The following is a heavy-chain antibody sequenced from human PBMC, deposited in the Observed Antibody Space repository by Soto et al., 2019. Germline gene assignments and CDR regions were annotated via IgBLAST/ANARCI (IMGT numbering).Heavy chain of an antibody. CDR1: GGTFSSYA. V-gene: IGHV1-69*13. D-gene: IGHD3-3*01. CDR3: ARGPKNYDFWSGYRYYYYYYMDV. CDR2: IIPIFGTA. Sequence: GASVKVSCKASGGTFSSYAISWVRQAPGQGLEWMGGIIPIFGTANYAQKFQGRVTITADESTSTAYMELSSLRSEDTAVYYCARGPKNYDFWSGYRYYYYYYMDVWGKGTTVTV. J-gene: IGHJ6*03.